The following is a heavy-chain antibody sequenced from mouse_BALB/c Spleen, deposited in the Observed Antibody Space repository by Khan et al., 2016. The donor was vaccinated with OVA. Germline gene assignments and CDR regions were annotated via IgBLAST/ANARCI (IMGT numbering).Heavy chain of an antibody. CDR2: ISYSGGT. Sequence: EVQLQESGPGLVKPSQSLSLTCTVTGDSITSGYAWNWIRQFPGNKLEWMGYISYSGGTSYNPSLKSRISITRDTSKNQFFLQLNSVTTEDTATYYCARGNYYGYYFDYWGQGTPLTVSS. CDR3: ARGNYYGYYFDY. V-gene: IGHV3-2*02. J-gene: IGHJ2*01. CDR1: GDSITSGYA. D-gene: IGHD1-1*01.